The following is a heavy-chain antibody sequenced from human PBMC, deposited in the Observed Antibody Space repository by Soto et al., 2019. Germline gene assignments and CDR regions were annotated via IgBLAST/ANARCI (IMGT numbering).Heavy chain of an antibody. J-gene: IGHJ4*02. CDR1: GFTVSSNY. CDR2: IYSGGST. CDR3: ASIVVVPAAMRKYYFDY. Sequence: GGSLRLSCAASGFTVSSNYMSWVRQAPGKGLEWVSVIYSGGSTYYADFVKGRFTISRDNSKNTLYLQMNSLRAEDTAVYYCASIVVVPAAMRKYYFDYWGQGTLVTVSS. V-gene: IGHV3-66*01. D-gene: IGHD2-2*01.